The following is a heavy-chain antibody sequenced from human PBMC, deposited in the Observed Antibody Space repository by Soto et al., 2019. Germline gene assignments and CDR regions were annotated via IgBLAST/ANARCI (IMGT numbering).Heavy chain of an antibody. CDR3: ARDRGGVVVAANNWFDP. CDR2: FSATNGNT. J-gene: IGHJ5*02. CDR1: GYTLTTKV. V-gene: IGHV1-18*01. D-gene: IGHD2-15*01. Sequence: QVQLVQSGAEVKKPGASVKVSCKASGYTLTTKVSTGGDRAPGQGLGGLGGFSATNGNTNIAQKLQGRVTMTTDTSTSTAYMELRSLRSDDTAVYYCARDRGGVVVAANNWFDPWGQGTLVTVSS.